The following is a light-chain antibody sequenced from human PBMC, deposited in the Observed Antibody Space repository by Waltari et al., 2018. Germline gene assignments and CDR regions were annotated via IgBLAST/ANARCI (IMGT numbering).Light chain of an antibody. V-gene: IGLV3-1*01. Sequence: SYELTQPPSVSVSPGQTASITCSGDKLGDKYACWYQQKPGQSPVLVIYQDNKRPSGSPERFSGSNAGNTATLTISGTQAMDEADYYCQAWDSRTAGVFGGGTKLTVL. CDR3: QAWDSRTAGV. CDR2: QDN. CDR1: KLGDKY. J-gene: IGLJ2*01.